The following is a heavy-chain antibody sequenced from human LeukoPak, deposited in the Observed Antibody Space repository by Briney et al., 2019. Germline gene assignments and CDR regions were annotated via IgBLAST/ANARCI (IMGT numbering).Heavy chain of an antibody. D-gene: IGHD3-9*01. J-gene: IGHJ4*02. CDR2: IKQDGSEK. V-gene: IGHV3-7*01. CDR1: GFTFSSYW. CDR3: TRDRLTPPIVTGEFDY. Sequence: GGSLRLFCAASGFTFSSYWMSWVRQAPGKGLEWVANIKQDGSEKYYVDSVKGRFTISRDNAKNSLYLQMNSLRAEDTAVYYCTRDRLTPPIVTGEFDYWGQGTLVTVSS.